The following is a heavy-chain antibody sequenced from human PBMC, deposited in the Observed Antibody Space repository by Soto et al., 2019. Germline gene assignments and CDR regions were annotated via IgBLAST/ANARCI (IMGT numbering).Heavy chain of an antibody. Sequence: PGASLKISCKGYGYSFSNYWIHWVRQMPGKGLEWMGRIDPGNSYTNYSPSFQGHVTISADTSIDTAYLQWSSLKVSDTAMYYCARLYCSSSSCLRGWGQGTLVTVSS. V-gene: IGHV5-10-1*01. CDR2: IDPGNSYT. D-gene: IGHD2-2*01. CDR1: GYSFSNYW. CDR3: ARLYCSSSSCLRG. J-gene: IGHJ4*02.